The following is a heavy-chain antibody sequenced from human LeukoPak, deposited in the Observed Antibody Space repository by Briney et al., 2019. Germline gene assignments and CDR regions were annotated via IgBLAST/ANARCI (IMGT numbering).Heavy chain of an antibody. V-gene: IGHV3-23*01. CDR1: GFTFSSYG. D-gene: IGHD2-21*02. CDR3: ANHCGGDCYSGDAFDI. Sequence: GGSLRLSCAASGFTFSSYGMHWVRQAPGKGLEWVSAISGSGGSTYYADSVKGRFTISRDNSKNTLYLQMNSLRAEDTAVYYCANHCGGDCYSGDAFDIWGQGTMVTVSS. CDR2: ISGSGGST. J-gene: IGHJ3*02.